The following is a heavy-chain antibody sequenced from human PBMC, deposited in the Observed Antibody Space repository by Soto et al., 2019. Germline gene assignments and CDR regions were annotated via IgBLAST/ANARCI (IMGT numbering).Heavy chain of an antibody. D-gene: IGHD3-10*01. CDR1: GFTFSSYA. CDR2: ISYDGSNK. V-gene: IGHV3-30-3*01. CDR3: ARAGYYGSGSYAPNYYYYGMDV. Sequence: GGSLKLSCAASGFTFSSYAMHWVRQAPGKGLEWVAVISYDGSNKYYADSVKGRFTISRDNSKNTLYLQMNSLRAEDTAVYYCARAGYYGSGSYAPNYYYYGMDVWGQGTTVTVSS. J-gene: IGHJ6*02.